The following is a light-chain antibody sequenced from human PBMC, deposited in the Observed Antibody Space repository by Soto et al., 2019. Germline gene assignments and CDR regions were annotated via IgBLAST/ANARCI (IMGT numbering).Light chain of an antibody. CDR3: QQRSNWPPIT. CDR2: YTS. Sequence: EIVMTQSPATLSVSPGESATLSCRASQSVSSDLAWYQQKPGQAPRLLIYYTSTRATGFPARFSGGGSGTEFTLTIGSLQSEDFAVYYCQQRSNWPPITFGQGTRLEIK. J-gene: IGKJ5*01. CDR1: QSVSSD. V-gene: IGKV3-15*01.